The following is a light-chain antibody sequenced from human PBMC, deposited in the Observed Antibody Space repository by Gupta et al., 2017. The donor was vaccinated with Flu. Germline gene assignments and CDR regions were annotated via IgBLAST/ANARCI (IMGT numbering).Light chain of an antibody. Sequence: QSALTQPPSASGSPGQSVTISCTGTSSDVGSYNYVSWYQQHPGKAPKFMIYEVSKRPSGVPDRFSGSKSGNTASLTVSGLQAEDEAEYYCSSYAGSNNLNVFGTGTKVTVL. CDR1: SSDVGSYNY. CDR2: EVS. V-gene: IGLV2-8*01. J-gene: IGLJ1*01. CDR3: SSYAGSNNLNV.